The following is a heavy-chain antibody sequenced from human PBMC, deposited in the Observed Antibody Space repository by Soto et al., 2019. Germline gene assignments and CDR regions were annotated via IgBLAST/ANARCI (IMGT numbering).Heavy chain of an antibody. CDR3: AREPLDHDAFDI. Sequence: ASVKIFCKASGGTISSYSISWVRQAAGQGLEWMGGIIPIFGTANYAQKFPGRVTITADKSTSTAYMELSSLRSEDTTVYYWAREPLDHDAFDIWGQGTMVTVSS. CDR2: IIPIFGTA. V-gene: IGHV1-69*06. J-gene: IGHJ3*02. CDR1: GGTISSYS.